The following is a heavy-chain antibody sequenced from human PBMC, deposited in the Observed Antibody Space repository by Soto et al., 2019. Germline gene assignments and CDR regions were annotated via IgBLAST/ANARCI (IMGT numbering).Heavy chain of an antibody. Sequence: GGSLRLSCAASGWTFGTYSMNWVRQAPGKGLEWIAYINSDSDNIMYADSVKGRFTISRDNAKNSLFLQMNSLTDEDTAVYYCARLYYDYVWGQGTTVTVSS. CDR3: ARLYYDYV. J-gene: IGHJ6*02. D-gene: IGHD3-3*01. V-gene: IGHV3-48*02. CDR1: GWTFGTYS. CDR2: INSDSDNI.